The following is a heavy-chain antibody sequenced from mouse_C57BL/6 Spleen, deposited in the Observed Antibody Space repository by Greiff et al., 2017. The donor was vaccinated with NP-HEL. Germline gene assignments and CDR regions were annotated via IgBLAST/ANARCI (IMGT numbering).Heavy chain of an antibody. Sequence: EVQGVESGGGLVKPGGSLKLSCAASGFTFSSYAMSWVRQTPEKRLEWVATISDGGSYTYYPDNVKGRFTISRDNAKNNLYLQMSHLKSEDTAMYYCARARVYYGSIYYFDYWGQGTTLTVSS. J-gene: IGHJ2*01. CDR1: GFTFSSYA. V-gene: IGHV5-4*01. D-gene: IGHD1-1*01. CDR3: ARARVYYGSIYYFDY. CDR2: ISDGGSYT.